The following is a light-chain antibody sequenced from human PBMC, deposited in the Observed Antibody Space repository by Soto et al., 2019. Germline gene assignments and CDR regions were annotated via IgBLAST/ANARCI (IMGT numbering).Light chain of an antibody. Sequence: DIQLTQSPAFLSASVGDSVTITCRASQGISSFLAWYQQKPGKAPNLMIYDASTLQTGVPSRFIGSGSGTDFTLTISSLQPEDFANYYCQQLNGYPPLTFGGGTKVDIK. CDR1: QGISSF. V-gene: IGKV1-9*01. CDR3: QQLNGYPPLT. CDR2: DAS. J-gene: IGKJ4*01.